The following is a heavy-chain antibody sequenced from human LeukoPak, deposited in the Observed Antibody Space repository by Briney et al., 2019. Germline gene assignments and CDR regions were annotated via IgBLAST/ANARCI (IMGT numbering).Heavy chain of an antibody. Sequence: GGSLRLSCAASGFTFSSYAMHWVRQAPGKGLEWVAVISYDGSNKYYADSVKGRFTISRDNSKNTLYLQMNSLRAEDTAVYYCARDQWELLTTYAFDTWGQGTMVTVSS. V-gene: IGHV3-30*04. CDR2: ISYDGSNK. D-gene: IGHD1-26*01. CDR3: ARDQWELLTTYAFDT. J-gene: IGHJ3*02. CDR1: GFTFSSYA.